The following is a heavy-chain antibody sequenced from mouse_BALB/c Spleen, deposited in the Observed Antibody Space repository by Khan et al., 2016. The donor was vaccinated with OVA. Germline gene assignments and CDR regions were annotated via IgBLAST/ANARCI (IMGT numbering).Heavy chain of an antibody. CDR2: MFPGDGST. CDR3: ARGGYGGFAY. V-gene: IGHV1-85*01. J-gene: IGHJ3*01. Sequence: QVQLKQSGAELVKPGASVKLSCKASGYTFTSYDINWVRQRPEQGLEWIGWMFPGDGSTKYNETFKGTATLTTDKSSSTAYMQLSRLTSEDSGACFCARGGYGGFAYWGQGTLVTVSA. CDR1: GYTFTSYD. D-gene: IGHD2-14*01.